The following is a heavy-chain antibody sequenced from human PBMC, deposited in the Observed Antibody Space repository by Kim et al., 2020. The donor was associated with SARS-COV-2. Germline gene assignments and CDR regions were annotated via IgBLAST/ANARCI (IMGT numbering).Heavy chain of an antibody. CDR3: VRDLWGWDY. Sequence: TTKNYSGSVRGRFTISRDNSKNMVYLEMNSLGSEDTAMYYCVRDLWGWDYWGQGTLVAVSS. D-gene: IGHD2-21*01. CDR2: TTK. J-gene: IGHJ4*02. V-gene: IGHV3-30-3*01.